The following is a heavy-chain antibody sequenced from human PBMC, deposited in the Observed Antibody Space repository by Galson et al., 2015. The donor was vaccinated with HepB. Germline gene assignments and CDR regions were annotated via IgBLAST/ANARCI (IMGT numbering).Heavy chain of an antibody. CDR1: GYSFTKYW. D-gene: IGHD2-15*01. V-gene: IGHV5-10-1*01. CDR2: IDPSDSYT. Sequence: QSGAEVKKPGESLRISCKGSGYSFTKYWISWVRQMPGKGLEWMGRIDPSDSYTNYSPSFQGHVTMSTDKSISTAYLQWSSLKASDTAMYYCTGDLGYCSGGSCFSVDYWGQGTLVTVSS. CDR3: TGDLGYCSGGSCFSVDY. J-gene: IGHJ4*02.